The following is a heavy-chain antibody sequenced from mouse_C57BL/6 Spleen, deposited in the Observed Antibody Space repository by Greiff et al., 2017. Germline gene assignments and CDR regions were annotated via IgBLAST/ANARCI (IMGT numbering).Heavy chain of an antibody. J-gene: IGHJ1*03. Sequence: VQLQQPGAELVKPGASVKLSCKASGYTFTSYWMHWVKQSPGQGLEWIGMIHPNSGSTYYNEKFKGKATLTVDKSSSTAYMQLSNLTSEDSAVYYGAGGYYGSSLLWYVDVWGTGTTVTVSA. CDR1: GYTFTSYW. CDR2: IHPNSGST. V-gene: IGHV1-64*01. D-gene: IGHD1-1*01. CDR3: AGGYYGSSLLWYVDV.